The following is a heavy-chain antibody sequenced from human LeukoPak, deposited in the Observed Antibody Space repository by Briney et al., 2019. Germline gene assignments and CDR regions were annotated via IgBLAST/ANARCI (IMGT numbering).Heavy chain of an antibody. Sequence: SQTLSLTCAISGDSVSSNSAAWNWIRQSPSRGLEWLGRTYYRSKWYNDYAVSVKSRITINPDTSKNQFSLQLNSVTPEDTAVYYCARDHGGGIAVAGTERAYNFDYWGQGTLVTVSS. CDR3: ARDHGGGIAVAGTERAYNFDY. D-gene: IGHD6-19*01. V-gene: IGHV6-1*01. CDR1: GDSVSSNSAA. CDR2: TYYRSKWYN. J-gene: IGHJ4*02.